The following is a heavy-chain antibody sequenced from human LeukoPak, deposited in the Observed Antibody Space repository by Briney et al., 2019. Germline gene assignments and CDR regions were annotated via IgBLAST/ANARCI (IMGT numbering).Heavy chain of an antibody. J-gene: IGHJ6*02. D-gene: IGHD2-21*01. CDR2: ISSSSNYS. CDR1: GFTFRKYG. Sequence: GGSLRPSCVATGFTFRKYGMDWVRQAPGKGLEWVSSISSSSNYSNYADSMKGRIAISRDNAHNSLYLQINNLTAEDTAIYYCVRHRLVVVPAAKSYYYYGLDVWGQGTTVTVSS. V-gene: IGHV3-21*06. CDR3: VRHRLVVVPAAKSYYYYGLDV.